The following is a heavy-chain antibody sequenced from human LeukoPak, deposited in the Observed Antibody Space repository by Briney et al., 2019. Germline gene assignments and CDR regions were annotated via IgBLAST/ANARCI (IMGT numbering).Heavy chain of an antibody. V-gene: IGHV4-34*01. Sequence: PSETLSLTCAVYGGSFSGYYWSWIRQPPGKGLEWIGEINHSGSTNYNPSLKSRVTISVDTSKNQFSLKLSSVTAADTAVYYCARGVIAAAGVNYYYYYMDVWGKGTTVTASS. D-gene: IGHD6-13*01. CDR1: GGSFSGYY. CDR2: INHSGST. J-gene: IGHJ6*03. CDR3: ARGVIAAAGVNYYYYYMDV.